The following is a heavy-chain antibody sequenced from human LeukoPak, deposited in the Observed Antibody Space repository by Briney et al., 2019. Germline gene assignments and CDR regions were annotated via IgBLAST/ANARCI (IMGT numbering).Heavy chain of an antibody. V-gene: IGHV3-74*01. J-gene: IGHJ4*02. CDR3: ARHYQLDY. Sequence: QPGGSLRLSCVVSGFTFSNYWMFWVRQVPGKGLEWVSQIYNDGATTTYADSVKGRFTISRDNAKNTLFLQMNSLGAEDTAVYFCARHYQLDYWGQGTLVTVSS. D-gene: IGHD1-1*01. CDR2: IYNDGATT. CDR1: GFTFSNYW.